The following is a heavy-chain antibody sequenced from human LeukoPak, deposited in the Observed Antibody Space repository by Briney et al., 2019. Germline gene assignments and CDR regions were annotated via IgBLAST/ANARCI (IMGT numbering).Heavy chain of an antibody. Sequence: GGSLRLSCAASGFTFSSYAMSWVRQAPGKGLEWVSAISGSGGSTYYADSVKGRFTISRDNSKNTLYLQMNTLRAEDTAVYHCAKDPQLGPFDYWGQGTLVTVSS. J-gene: IGHJ4*02. CDR1: GFTFSSYA. CDR2: ISGSGGST. CDR3: AKDPQLGPFDY. V-gene: IGHV3-23*01. D-gene: IGHD6-13*01.